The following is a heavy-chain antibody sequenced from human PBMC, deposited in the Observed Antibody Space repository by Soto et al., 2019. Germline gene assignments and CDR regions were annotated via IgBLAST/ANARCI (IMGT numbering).Heavy chain of an antibody. CDR3: AREVVVTAMRYDAFDI. D-gene: IGHD2-21*02. Sequence: QVQLVQSGAEVKKPGSSVKVSCKASGGTFSSYAISWVRQAPGQGLEWMGGIIPIFGTANYAQKFQGRVTITADESTSTAYTELSSLRSEDTAVYYCAREVVVTAMRYDAFDIWGQGTMVTVSS. CDR1: GGTFSSYA. V-gene: IGHV1-69*12. J-gene: IGHJ3*02. CDR2: IIPIFGTA.